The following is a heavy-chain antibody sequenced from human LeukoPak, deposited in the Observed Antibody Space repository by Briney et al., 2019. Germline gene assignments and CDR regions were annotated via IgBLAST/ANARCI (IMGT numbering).Heavy chain of an antibody. J-gene: IGHJ4*02. V-gene: IGHV1-18*01. CDR2: ISAYDGNT. Sequence: ASLKVSCTASGYTFTSYGISWVRQAPGQGLEWMGWISAYDGNTNYAQQLQRRLPMTTDTSTSTAYMELRSLTSHGTAVYYCARDREYYDILTGHTHGFDYWGQGTLVTVSS. D-gene: IGHD3-9*01. CDR1: GYTFTSYG. CDR3: ARDREYYDILTGHTHGFDY.